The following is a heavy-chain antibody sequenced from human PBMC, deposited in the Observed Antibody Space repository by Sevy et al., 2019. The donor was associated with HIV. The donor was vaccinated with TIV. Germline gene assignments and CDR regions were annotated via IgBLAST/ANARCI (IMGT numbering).Heavy chain of an antibody. J-gene: IGHJ4*02. Sequence: WGSLRLSCAASGFTVSSNYMSWVRQAPGKGLEWVSVIYSGGSTYYADSVKGRFTISRDNSKNTLYLQMNSLRAEDTAVYYCASHLYSDDSNYDYWGQGTLVTVSS. CDR3: ASHLYSDDSNYDY. D-gene: IGHD3-22*01. CDR1: GFTVSSNY. V-gene: IGHV3-53*01. CDR2: IYSGGST.